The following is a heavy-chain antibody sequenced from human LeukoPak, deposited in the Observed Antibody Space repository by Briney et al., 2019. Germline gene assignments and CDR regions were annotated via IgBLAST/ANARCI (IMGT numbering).Heavy chain of an antibody. CDR3: AREAGYYFDY. CDR2: IYYSGST. D-gene: IGHD6-13*01. J-gene: IGHJ4*02. Sequence: SETLSLTCTVSGGSISSYYWSWIRQPPGKGLEWIGYIYYSGSTNYNPSLKSRVTMSVDTSKNQFSLKLSSVTAADTAVYYCAREAGYYFDYWGQGTLVTVSS. V-gene: IGHV4-59*12. CDR1: GGSISSYY.